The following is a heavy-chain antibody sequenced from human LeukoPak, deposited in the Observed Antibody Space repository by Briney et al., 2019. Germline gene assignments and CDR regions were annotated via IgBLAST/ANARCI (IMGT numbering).Heavy chain of an antibody. CDR2: INPSGGST. CDR1: GYTFTSYG. D-gene: IGHD3-3*01. V-gene: IGHV1-46*01. Sequence: ASVKVSCKASGYTFTSYGISWVRQAPGQGLEWMGIINPSGGSTSHAQKFQGRVTMTRDTSTSTVYMELSSLRSEDTAVYYCARAEWHGMDVWGQGTTVTVSS. CDR3: ARAEWHGMDV. J-gene: IGHJ6*02.